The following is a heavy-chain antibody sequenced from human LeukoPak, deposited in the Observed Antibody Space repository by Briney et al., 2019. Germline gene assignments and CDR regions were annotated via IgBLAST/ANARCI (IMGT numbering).Heavy chain of an antibody. CDR2: ISSSSSYT. Sequence: PGGSLRLSCAASGFTFSDYYMSWIRQAPGKGLEWVSYISSSSSYTNYADSVKGRFTISRDNAKNPLYLQMNSLRAEDTAVYYCARRGEGSGWSYHFDYWGQGTLVTVSS. CDR1: GFTFSDYY. D-gene: IGHD6-19*01. J-gene: IGHJ4*02. CDR3: ARRGEGSGWSYHFDY. V-gene: IGHV3-11*03.